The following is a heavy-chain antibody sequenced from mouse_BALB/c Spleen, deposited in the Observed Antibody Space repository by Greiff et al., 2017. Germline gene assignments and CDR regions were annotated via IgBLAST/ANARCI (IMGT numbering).Heavy chain of an antibody. CDR3: ARQGITTDYFDY. D-gene: IGHD2-4*01. Sequence: EVQLQESGGGLVQPGGSLKLSCAASGFTFSSYTMSWVRQTPEKRLEWVAYISNGGGSTYYPDTVKGRFTISRDNAKNTLYLQMSSLKSEDTAMYYCARQGITTDYFDYWGQGTTLTVSS. V-gene: IGHV5-12-2*01. CDR2: ISNGGGST. CDR1: GFTFSSYT. J-gene: IGHJ2*01.